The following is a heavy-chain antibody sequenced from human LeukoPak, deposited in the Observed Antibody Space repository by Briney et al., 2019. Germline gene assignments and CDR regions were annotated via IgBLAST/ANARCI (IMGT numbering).Heavy chain of an antibody. CDR1: GYTFTIYG. CDR2: ISAYKGNI. V-gene: IGHV1-18*01. J-gene: IGHJ3*02. D-gene: IGHD3/OR15-3a*01. Sequence: SDKVSYKSSGYTFTIYGVTWVQQAPGQGREWMGWISAYKGNIQLAQNCQARLVMTTDTSTSTAQMELRSVGSDDTAFYCGARADALDGSDDYGIWGQGTMVTVSS. CDR3: ARADALDGSDDYGI.